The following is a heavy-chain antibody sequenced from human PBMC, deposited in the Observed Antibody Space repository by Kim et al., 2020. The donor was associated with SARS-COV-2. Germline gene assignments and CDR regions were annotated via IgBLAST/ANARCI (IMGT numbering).Heavy chain of an antibody. J-gene: IGHJ4*02. Sequence: YADSVKGRFTISRDNSKNTLYLQMNSLRAEDTAVYYCAKSRGYYQDYFDYWGQGTLVTVSS. V-gene: IGHV3-23*01. D-gene: IGHD3-22*01. CDR3: AKSRGYYQDYFDY.